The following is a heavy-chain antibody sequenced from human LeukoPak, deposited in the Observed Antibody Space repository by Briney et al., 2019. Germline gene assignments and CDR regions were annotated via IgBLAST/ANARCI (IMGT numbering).Heavy chain of an antibody. V-gene: IGHV3-21*01. CDR1: GFTFSSYS. J-gene: IGHJ4*02. D-gene: IGHD3-9*01. CDR3: AREGILTGPPHY. Sequence: GGSLRLSCAASGFTFSSYSMNWVRQAPGKGLDWVSSISSSSSYIYYADSVKGRFTISRDNAKNSLYLQMNSLRAEDTAVYYCAREGILTGPPHYWGQGTLVTVSS. CDR2: ISSSSSYI.